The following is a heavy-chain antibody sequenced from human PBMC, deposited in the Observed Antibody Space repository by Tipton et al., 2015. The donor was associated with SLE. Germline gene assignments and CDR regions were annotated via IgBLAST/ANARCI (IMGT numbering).Heavy chain of an antibody. J-gene: IGHJ4*02. D-gene: IGHD3-22*01. Sequence: QSGPEVKKPGASVKVSCKASGYTFTSYGISWVRQAPGQGLEWMGWISAYNGNTNYAQKLQGRVTMTTDTSTSTAYMELRSLRSDDTAVYYCASDYYDSSGYGRYYFDYWGQGTLVTVSS. CDR1: GYTFTSYG. V-gene: IGHV1-18*01. CDR2: ISAYNGNT. CDR3: ASDYYDSSGYGRYYFDY.